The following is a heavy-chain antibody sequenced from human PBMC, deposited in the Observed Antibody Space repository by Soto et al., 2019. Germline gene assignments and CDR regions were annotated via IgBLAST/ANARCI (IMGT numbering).Heavy chain of an antibody. D-gene: IGHD4-17*01. CDR3: ATHPPYGPLDH. CDR1: GCSISSSSNH. J-gene: IGHJ4*02. Sequence: SETLSLTCTFSGCSISSSSNHLGWIRQPPGKGLEWIGNIYYSENTYYNPSLKSRVTISVDTPKNQFSLRLTSVTAADTAVYYCATHPPYGPLDHWGQGTLVTVSS. V-gene: IGHV4-39*01. CDR2: IYYSENT.